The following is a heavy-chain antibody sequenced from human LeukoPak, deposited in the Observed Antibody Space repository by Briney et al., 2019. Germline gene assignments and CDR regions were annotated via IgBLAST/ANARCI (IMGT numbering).Heavy chain of an antibody. D-gene: IGHD2-2*01. V-gene: IGHV4-39*06. J-gene: IGHJ5*01. CDR1: GASVSSSTYF. CDR3: ASRIVVSPTAIETWFDS. Sequence: SETLSLTCAVSGASVSSSTYFWGWIRQPPGGGPEWLGSVSRSGATYYNPSLKSRVTISLDTSKNQITLTVTSVTVADTALYFCASRIVVSPTAIETWFDSWGQGTLVTVSS. CDR2: VSRSGAT.